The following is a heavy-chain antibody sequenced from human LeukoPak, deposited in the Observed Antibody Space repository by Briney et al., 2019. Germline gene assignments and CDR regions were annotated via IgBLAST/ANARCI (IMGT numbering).Heavy chain of an antibody. CDR3: ARDLGYSGFDWAP. D-gene: IGHD5-12*01. Sequence: PSETLSLTCTVSGGSISSYYWSWIRQPPGKGLEWIGYIYYSGSTNYNPSLKSRVTISVDTSKNQFSLNLTSVTAADAAVYYCARDLGYSGFDWAPWGQGTLVTVSS. V-gene: IGHV4-59*12. CDR1: GGSISSYY. CDR2: IYYSGST. J-gene: IGHJ5*02.